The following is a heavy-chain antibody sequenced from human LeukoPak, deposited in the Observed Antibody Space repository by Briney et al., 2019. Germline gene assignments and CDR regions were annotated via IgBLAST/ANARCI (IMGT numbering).Heavy chain of an antibody. V-gene: IGHV1-8*02. CDR2: MNPNSGNT. Sequence: ASVKVSCKASGYTFTTYAVNWVRQATGQGLEWMGWMNPNSGNTGYAQKFQGRVTMTRNTSISTAYMELSSLRSEDTAVYYCARPTNDILTGFLPFDIWGQGTMVTVSS. J-gene: IGHJ3*02. CDR3: ARPTNDILTGFLPFDI. CDR1: GYTFTTYA. D-gene: IGHD3-9*01.